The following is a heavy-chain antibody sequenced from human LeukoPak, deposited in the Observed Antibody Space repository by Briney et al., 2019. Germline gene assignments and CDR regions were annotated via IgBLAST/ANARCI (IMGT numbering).Heavy chain of an antibody. CDR2: ISYDGSNK. D-gene: IGHD6-13*01. J-gene: IGHJ6*02. CDR1: GFTFSSYA. V-gene: IGHV3-30*04. CDR3: ASLSSSWYPGSFYGMDV. Sequence: PGGSLRLSCAASGFTFSSYAMHWVRQAPGKGLEWVAVISYDGSNKYCADSVKGRFTISRDNSKNTLYLQMNSLRAEDTAVYYCASLSSSWYPGSFYGMDVWGQGTTVTVSS.